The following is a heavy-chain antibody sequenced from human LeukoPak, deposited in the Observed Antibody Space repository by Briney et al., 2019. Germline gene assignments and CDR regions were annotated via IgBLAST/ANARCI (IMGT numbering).Heavy chain of an antibody. CDR3: ASGGSSSDFDY. Sequence: SETLSLTCAVYGGSFSGYYWCWIRQPPGKGLEWIGEINHSGSTNYNPSLKSRVTISVDTSKNQFSLKLSSVTAADTAVYYCASGGSSSDFDYWGQGTLVTVSS. CDR1: GGSFSGYY. D-gene: IGHD6-6*01. J-gene: IGHJ4*02. V-gene: IGHV4-34*01. CDR2: INHSGST.